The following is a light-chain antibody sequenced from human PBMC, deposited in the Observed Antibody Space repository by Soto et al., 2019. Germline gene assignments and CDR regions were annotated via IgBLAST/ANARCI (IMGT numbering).Light chain of an antibody. J-gene: IGKJ2*01. CDR1: QSITSY. CDR3: QQSFSAPYT. V-gene: IGKV1-39*01. CDR2: GSF. Sequence: DIPMTQSPSSLSVSVGDRVTITCRASQSITSYLNWYQQKPGKAPKLLIYGSFNLQSGVPSRFSGSGSGTDFTLTISSLQPEDFATYYCQQSFSAPYTFGQGTSLEIK.